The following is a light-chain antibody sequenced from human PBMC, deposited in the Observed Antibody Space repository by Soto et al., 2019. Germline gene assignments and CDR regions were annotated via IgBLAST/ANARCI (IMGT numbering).Light chain of an antibody. J-gene: IGLJ1*01. Sequence: QSALAQPRSVSGSPGQSVTLSCTGTSSDVGGYNYVSWYQQHPGKAPKLMIYDVITRPSGVPDRFSGSKSGNTASLTISGLQAEDEADYYCCSYAGSYTVVFGTGTKVTVL. CDR1: SSDVGGYNY. V-gene: IGLV2-11*01. CDR2: DVI. CDR3: CSYAGSYTVV.